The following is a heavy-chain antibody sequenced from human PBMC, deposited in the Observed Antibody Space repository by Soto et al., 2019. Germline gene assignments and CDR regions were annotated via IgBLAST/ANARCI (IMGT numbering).Heavy chain of an antibody. CDR1: GFTFSSYS. CDR3: ARDFSMTTDLTGGYYYYGMDV. D-gene: IGHD4-4*01. Sequence: GGSLSLSCAASGFTFSSYSMHWVRQAPGKGLEWVAFIWYDGSKKYYADSVKGRFTISRDNSKNTLYLQMNSLRAEDTSVYYCARDFSMTTDLTGGYYYYGMDVWGQGTTVTFSS. J-gene: IGHJ6*02. V-gene: IGHV3-33*01. CDR2: IWYDGSKK.